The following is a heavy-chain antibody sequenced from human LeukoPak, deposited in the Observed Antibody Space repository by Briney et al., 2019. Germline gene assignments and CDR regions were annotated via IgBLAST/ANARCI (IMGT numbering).Heavy chain of an antibody. CDR2: ISYDGSNK. CDR3: ARDVDTSSHSSQLDP. V-gene: IGHV3-30*04. J-gene: IGHJ5*02. D-gene: IGHD5-18*01. CDR1: GFTFSSYA. Sequence: GGSLRLSCAASGFTFSSYAIHWVRQAPGKGLEWVAVISYDGSNKYYADSVKGRFTISRDNSKNTLFLQMNSLRDEDTAVYYCARDVDTSSHSSQLDPWGQGTLVTVSS.